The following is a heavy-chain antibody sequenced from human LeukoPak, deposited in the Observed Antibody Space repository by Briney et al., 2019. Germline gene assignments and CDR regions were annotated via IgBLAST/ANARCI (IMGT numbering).Heavy chain of an antibody. CDR3: TTGPDYYTNLDY. V-gene: IGHV3-15*01. J-gene: IGHJ4*02. Sequence: GGSLRLSCAASGLTFSNAWMTWVRQAPGKGLEWVGRIKSKTHGGTTDFAAPVKGRFTISRDDSRNTVFLQMNSLKTEDTAVYYCTTGPDYYTNLDYWGQGTPVTVSS. CDR2: IKSKTHGGTT. D-gene: IGHD3/OR15-3a*01. CDR1: GLTFSNAW.